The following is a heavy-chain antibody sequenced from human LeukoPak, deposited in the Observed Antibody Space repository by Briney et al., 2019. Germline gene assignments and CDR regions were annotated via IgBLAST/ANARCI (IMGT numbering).Heavy chain of an antibody. J-gene: IGHJ2*01. V-gene: IGHV3-11*01. Sequence: PGGSLRLSCAASGLTGSHKYVSWIRQAPGKGLEWVSYISSSGSTIYYADSVKGRFTISGDNAKNSLYLQMNSLRAEDTAVYYCARDTGSGYYDSSGYYSAARWYFDLWGRGTLVTVSS. CDR3: ARDTGSGYYDSSGYYSAARWYFDL. CDR2: ISSSGSTI. D-gene: IGHD3-22*01. CDR1: GLTGSHKY.